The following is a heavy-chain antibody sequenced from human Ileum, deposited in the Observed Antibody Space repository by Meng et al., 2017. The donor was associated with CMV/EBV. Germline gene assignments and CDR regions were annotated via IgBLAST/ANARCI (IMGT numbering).Heavy chain of an antibody. CDR2: IKSDGSGA. CDR1: GFTFDDYA. V-gene: IGHV3-74*03. CDR3: AKDLHIAAADY. J-gene: IGHJ4*02. D-gene: IGHD6-6*01. Sequence: GESLKISCATSGFTFDDYAMHWVRQAPGKGLVWVSRIKSDGSGATYPDSVKGRFTISRDNAKNTVYLQMNSLRAEDTAVYYCAKDLHIAAADYWGQGTLVTVSS.